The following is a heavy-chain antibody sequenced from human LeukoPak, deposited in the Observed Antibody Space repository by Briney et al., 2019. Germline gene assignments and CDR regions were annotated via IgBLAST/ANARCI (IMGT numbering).Heavy chain of an antibody. D-gene: IGHD2-2*01. Sequence: GRSLRLSCAASGFTFSSYAMYWVRQAQGKGLEWVGIIWYDGSNKYYADSVKGRFSISRDNSKNTLYLQMNSLRAEDTAVYYCARDQYQLRSYYYGMDVWGQGTTVTVSS. V-gene: IGHV3-33*01. CDR1: GFTFSSYA. J-gene: IGHJ6*02. CDR3: ARDQYQLRSYYYGMDV. CDR2: IWYDGSNK.